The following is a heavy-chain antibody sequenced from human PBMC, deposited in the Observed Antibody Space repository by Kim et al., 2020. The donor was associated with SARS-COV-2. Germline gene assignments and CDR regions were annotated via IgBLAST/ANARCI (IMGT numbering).Heavy chain of an antibody. CDR3: ARGPMTPMVRGVDDAFDI. J-gene: IGHJ3*02. Sequence: KSRVTISVDTSQNQFSLKQCSVTAADTAVYYCARGPMTPMVRGVDDAFDIWGQGTMVTVSS. V-gene: IGHV4-34*01. D-gene: IGHD3-10*01.